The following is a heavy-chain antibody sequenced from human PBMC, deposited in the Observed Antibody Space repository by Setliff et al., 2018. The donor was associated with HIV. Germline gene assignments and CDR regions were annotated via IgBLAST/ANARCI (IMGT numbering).Heavy chain of an antibody. Sequence: SVKVSCKASGGPFSSYAISWVRQAPGKGLAWLGGIIPNIGVANYAQKFQGRVTITADESTSKVYMALSSLRSEDTAVYYCARDFSIAYNTWWFDPWGQGTLVTVSS. CDR1: GGPFSSYA. J-gene: IGHJ5*02. CDR3: ARDFSIAYNTWWFDP. CDR2: IIPNIGVA. D-gene: IGHD6-6*01. V-gene: IGHV1-69*10.